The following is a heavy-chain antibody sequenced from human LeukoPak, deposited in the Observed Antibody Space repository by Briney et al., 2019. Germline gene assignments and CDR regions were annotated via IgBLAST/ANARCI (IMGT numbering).Heavy chain of an antibody. CDR3: ATASSGLFY. CDR2: IKRKTDGETT. V-gene: IGHV3-15*01. D-gene: IGHD3-16*01. Sequence: GLSLRLSCAASGLTFSNAWMSWVRQAPGEGLEWVGRIKRKTDGETTEYVAPVKGRFTISRDDSKNTLYLQMNSLKTEDTGVYYCATASSGLFYWGQGTLVTVSS. CDR1: GLTFSNAW. J-gene: IGHJ4*02.